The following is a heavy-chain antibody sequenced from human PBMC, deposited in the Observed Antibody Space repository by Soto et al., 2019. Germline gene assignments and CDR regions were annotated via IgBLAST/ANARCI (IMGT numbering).Heavy chain of an antibody. CDR2: IYYRGST. CDR3: ARVSLRPRNALDI. J-gene: IGHJ3*02. D-gene: IGHD5-12*01. Sequence: SETLSLTCTVSGGSISSGGYYWSWIRQHPGKGLEWIGYIYYRGSTYYNPSLKSRVTISVDTSKNQFSLQLSSVTAADTAVYYCARVSLRPRNALDIWGQGTMVTVSS. CDR1: GGSISSGGYY. V-gene: IGHV4-31*03.